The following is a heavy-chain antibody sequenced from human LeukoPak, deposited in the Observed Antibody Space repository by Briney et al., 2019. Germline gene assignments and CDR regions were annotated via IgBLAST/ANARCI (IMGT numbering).Heavy chain of an antibody. CDR1: GYTFTSYG. V-gene: IGHV1-18*01. D-gene: IGHD3-9*01. Sequence: GASVKVSCKASGYTFTSYGISWVRQAPGQGLEWMGWISAYNGNTNYAQKLQGRVTMTTDTSTSTAYMELRSLRSDDTAVYYCARDAADYDILTGYYTPYYFDYWGQGTLVTVSS. CDR3: ARDAADYDILTGYYTPYYFDY. CDR2: ISAYNGNT. J-gene: IGHJ4*02.